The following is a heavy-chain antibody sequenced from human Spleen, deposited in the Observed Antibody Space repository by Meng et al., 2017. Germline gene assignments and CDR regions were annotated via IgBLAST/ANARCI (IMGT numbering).Heavy chain of an antibody. V-gene: IGHV3-7*03. J-gene: IGHJ4*02. CDR3: ARGSGGSCSSSFKY. D-gene: IGHD2-15*01. CDR1: GFTFSIYW. CDR2: IDPAGIEK. Sequence: GESLKISCVASGFTFSIYWMAWVRQTPGKGLEWVANIDPAGIEKNYVDSVKGRFTISRDRAKNSLYLQMNSLRSEDTALYFCARGSGGSCSSSFKYWGQGTLVTVSS.